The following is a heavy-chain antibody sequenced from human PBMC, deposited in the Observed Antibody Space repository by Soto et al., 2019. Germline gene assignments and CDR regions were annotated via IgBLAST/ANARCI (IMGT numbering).Heavy chain of an antibody. D-gene: IGHD5-18*01. CDR3: ANTVDTATGPPDNWFDP. CDR2: ISAYNGNT. CDR1: GYTFTSYG. Sequence: ASVKVSCKASGYTFTSYGISWVRQAPGQGLEWMGWISAYNGNTNYAQKLQGRVTMTTDTSTSTAYMELRSLRSDDTAVYYCANTVDTATGPPDNWFDPWGQGTLVTVSS. J-gene: IGHJ5*02. V-gene: IGHV1-18*04.